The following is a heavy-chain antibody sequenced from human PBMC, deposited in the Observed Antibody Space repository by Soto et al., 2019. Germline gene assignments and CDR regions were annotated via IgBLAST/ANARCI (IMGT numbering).Heavy chain of an antibody. V-gene: IGHV3-21*01. CDR3: ARAPGEAAAGIEGFDP. D-gene: IGHD6-13*01. CDR1: GFTFSSYS. J-gene: IGHJ5*02. CDR2: ISSSSSYI. Sequence: GGSLRLSCAASGFTFSSYSMNWVRQAPGKGLEWVSSISSSSSYIYYADSVKGRFTISRDNAKNSLYLQMNSLRAEDTAVYYCARAPGEAAAGIEGFDPWGQGTLVTVSS.